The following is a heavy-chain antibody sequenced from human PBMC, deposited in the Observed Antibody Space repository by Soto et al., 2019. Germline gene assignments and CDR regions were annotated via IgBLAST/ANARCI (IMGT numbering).Heavy chain of an antibody. D-gene: IGHD6-25*01. J-gene: IGHJ4*02. CDR2: IIPIFGTA. CDR3: ACTSGYASNHFDY. V-gene: IGHV1-69*06. Sequence: SVKVSCKASGGTFSSYAISWVRQAPGQGLEWMGGIIPIFGTANYAQKFQGRVTITADKSTSTAYMELSSLRSEDTAVYYCACTSGYASNHFDYCGKGTLVTDSS. CDR1: GGTFSSYA.